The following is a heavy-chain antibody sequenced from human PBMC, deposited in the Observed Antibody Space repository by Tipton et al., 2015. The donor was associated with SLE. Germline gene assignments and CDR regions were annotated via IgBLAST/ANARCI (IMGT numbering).Heavy chain of an antibody. J-gene: IGHJ2*01. CDR1: GGSISFDY. V-gene: IGHV4-4*07. D-gene: IGHD4-17*01. CDR2: IYSSGDR. Sequence: TLSLTCTVSGGSISFDYWRWIRQSAGRGLEWIGRIYSSGDRDYNPSLRSRVTISIDASQNRVSLRLKSVSAADTAVYYCARGSDGEYVRYFDVWGPGTLVTVSS. CDR3: ARGSDGEYVRYFDV.